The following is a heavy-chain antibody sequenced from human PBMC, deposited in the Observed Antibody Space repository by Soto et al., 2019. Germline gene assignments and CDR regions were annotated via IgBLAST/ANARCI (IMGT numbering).Heavy chain of an antibody. J-gene: IGHJ4*02. CDR2: ISAHNGNT. Sequence: VSVKVSCKASGYTFTSYGISWVRQAPGQGLEWMGWISAHNGNTKYAQKLQGRVTMTTDTSTSTAYMEVRSLRSDDTAVYYCARDTAMALPDAWGQGTLVTVSS. V-gene: IGHV1-18*01. CDR1: GYTFTSYG. D-gene: IGHD5-18*01. CDR3: ARDTAMALPDA.